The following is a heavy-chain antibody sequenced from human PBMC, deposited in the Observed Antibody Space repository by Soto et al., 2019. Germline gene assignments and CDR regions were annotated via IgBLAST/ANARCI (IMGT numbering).Heavy chain of an antibody. CDR2: IYSGGST. V-gene: IGHV3-53*04. Sequence: EVQLVESGEGLVQPGGSLRLSCAASGFTVSSNYMSWVRQAPGKGLEWVSVIYSGGSTYYADSVKGRFTISRHNSKNTLYLQMNSLRAEDTAVYYCARVLRYFDWLLGAFDIWGQGTMVTVSS. CDR1: GFTVSSNY. D-gene: IGHD3-9*01. CDR3: ARVLRYFDWLLGAFDI. J-gene: IGHJ3*02.